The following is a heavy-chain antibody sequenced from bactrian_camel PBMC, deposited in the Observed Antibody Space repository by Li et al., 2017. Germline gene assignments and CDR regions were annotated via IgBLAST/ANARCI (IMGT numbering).Heavy chain of an antibody. Sequence: QVQLVESGGGSVQAGGSLRLSCAASKLRYSSNCMGWFRQSPGNECDLVTSITYDGTTYYAESVKGRFTISHDNTKSTVYLQMNNLKPEDSAKYTCKTDGWNHGCNVEGQGTQVTVS. CDR2: ITYDGTT. CDR1: KLRYSSNC. D-gene: IGHD3*01. J-gene: IGHJ4*01. V-gene: IGHV3S53*01.